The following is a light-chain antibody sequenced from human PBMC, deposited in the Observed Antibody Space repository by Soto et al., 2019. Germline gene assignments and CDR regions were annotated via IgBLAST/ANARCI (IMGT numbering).Light chain of an antibody. J-gene: IGKJ4*01. Sequence: DIQMTQSPSSVSASVGDRVTITCRASQRSGAWMVWHQQKSGKAPKALMYGTSLLQSGVPSRFSGSGSATELTLTTSSLQPEDFATYYCQQATSFPPVRAFGGGTKVDNK. CDR2: GTS. CDR1: QRSGAW. CDR3: QQATSFPPVRA. V-gene: IGKV1-12*01.